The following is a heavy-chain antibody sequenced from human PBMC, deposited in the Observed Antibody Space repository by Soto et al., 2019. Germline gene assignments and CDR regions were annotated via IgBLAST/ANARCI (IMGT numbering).Heavy chain of an antibody. V-gene: IGHV4-34*01. CDR3: VRFSSGAYYYYGMDV. CDR2: INHSGST. D-gene: IGHD3-10*01. J-gene: IGHJ6*02. CDR1: GGSFSGYY. Sequence: QVQLQQWGAGLLKPSETLSLTCAVYGGSFSGYYWSWIRQPPGKGLEWIGEINHSGSTNYNPSLKSRVTISVDTSKNQFSLKLSSVTAADTAVYYCVRFSSGAYYYYGMDVWGQGTTVTVSS.